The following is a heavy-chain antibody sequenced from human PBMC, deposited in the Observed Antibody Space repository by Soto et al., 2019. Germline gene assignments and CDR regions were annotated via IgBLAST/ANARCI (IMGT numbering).Heavy chain of an antibody. J-gene: IGHJ3*02. V-gene: IGHV1-8*01. D-gene: IGHD3-10*01. Sequence: QVQLVQSGAEVKKPGASVKVSCKASGYTFTSYDINWVRQATGQGLEWMGWMNPNSGNTGYAQKFQGRVTMPRNTSISTAYMELSSLRSEDTAVYYCARANLGVRGVYDAFDIWGQGTMVTVSS. CDR1: GYTFTSYD. CDR3: ARANLGVRGVYDAFDI. CDR2: MNPNSGNT.